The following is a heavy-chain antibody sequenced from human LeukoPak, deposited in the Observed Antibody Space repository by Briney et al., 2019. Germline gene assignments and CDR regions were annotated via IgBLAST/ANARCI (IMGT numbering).Heavy chain of an antibody. Sequence: PSVTLSLTCAVYGGSFSGYYWSWIRQPPGKGLEWIGEINHSGSTNYNPSLKSRVTISVDTSKNQFSLKLSSVTAADTAVYYCARRPGLPDYWGQGTLVTVSS. J-gene: IGHJ4*02. D-gene: IGHD6-6*01. CDR2: INHSGST. CDR1: GGSFSGYY. CDR3: ARRPGLPDY. V-gene: IGHV4-34*01.